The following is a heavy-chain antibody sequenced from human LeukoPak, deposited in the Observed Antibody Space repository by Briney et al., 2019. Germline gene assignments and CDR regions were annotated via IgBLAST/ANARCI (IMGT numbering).Heavy chain of an antibody. CDR3: ARGRPLVYDFWSGYETYYFDY. V-gene: IGHV1-2*02. CDR1: GYTFTGYY. D-gene: IGHD3-3*01. Sequence: GASVKVSCKASGYTFTGYYVHWVRQAPGQGLEWMGWINPNSGGTNYAQKFQGRVTMTRDTSISTAYMELSRLRSDDTAVYYCARGRPLVYDFWSGYETYYFDYWGQGTLVTVSS. J-gene: IGHJ4*02. CDR2: INPNSGGT.